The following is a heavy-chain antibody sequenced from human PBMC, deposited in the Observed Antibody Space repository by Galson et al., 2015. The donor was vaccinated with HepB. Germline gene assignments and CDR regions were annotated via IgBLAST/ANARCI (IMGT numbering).Heavy chain of an antibody. V-gene: IGHV1-2*04. CDR3: ATAVAHLGYYGMDV. CDR2: INPNSGGT. D-gene: IGHD6-19*01. Sequence: SVKVSCKASGYTFTGYYMHWVRQAPGQGLEWMGWINPNSGGTNYAQKFQGWVTMTRDTSISTAYMELSRLRSDDTAVYYCATAVAHLGYYGMDVWGQGTTVTVSS. CDR1: GYTFTGYY. J-gene: IGHJ6*02.